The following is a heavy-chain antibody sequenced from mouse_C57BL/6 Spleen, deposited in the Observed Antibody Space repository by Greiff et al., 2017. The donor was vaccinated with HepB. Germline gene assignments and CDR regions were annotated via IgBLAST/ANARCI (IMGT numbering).Heavy chain of an antibody. CDR1: GYTFTSYW. CDR2: IYPGSGST. Sequence: QVHVKQPGAELVKPGASVKMSCKASGYTFTSYWITWVKQRPGQGLEWIGDIYPGSGSTNYNEKFKSKATLTVDTSSSTAYMQLSSLTSEDSAVYYCARGWDGRFAYWGQGTLVTVSA. D-gene: IGHD4-1*01. J-gene: IGHJ3*01. CDR3: ARGWDGRFAY. V-gene: IGHV1-55*01.